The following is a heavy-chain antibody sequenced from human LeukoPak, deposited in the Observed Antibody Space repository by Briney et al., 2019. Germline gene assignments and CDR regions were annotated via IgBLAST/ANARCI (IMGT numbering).Heavy chain of an antibody. V-gene: IGHV5-51*01. CDR2: IYPGDSET. Sequence: GESLKISFEGSGNSFTSHWIGWVRQMPGKGLEWMGIIYPGDSETRYSPSFQGHVTISADKSISTAYLQWSRLKASDTAIYYCARQTTTAVPFDYWGQGTLVTVSS. D-gene: IGHD4-23*01. CDR3: ARQTTTAVPFDY. CDR1: GNSFTSHW. J-gene: IGHJ4*02.